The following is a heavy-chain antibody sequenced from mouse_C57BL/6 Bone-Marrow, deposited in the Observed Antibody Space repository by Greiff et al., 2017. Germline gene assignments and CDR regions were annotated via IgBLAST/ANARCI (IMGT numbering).Heavy chain of an antibody. D-gene: IGHD1-1*01. Sequence: VQLQQPGAELVMPGASVKLSCKASGYTFTSYWMHWVKQRPGQGLEWIGEIDPSDSYTNYTQKFKGKSTLTVDKSSSTAYMQLSSLTSEDSAVXYCARWYYGSKDYWGQGTTLTVSS. V-gene: IGHV1-69*01. CDR2: IDPSDSYT. CDR3: ARWYYGSKDY. J-gene: IGHJ2*01. CDR1: GYTFTSYW.